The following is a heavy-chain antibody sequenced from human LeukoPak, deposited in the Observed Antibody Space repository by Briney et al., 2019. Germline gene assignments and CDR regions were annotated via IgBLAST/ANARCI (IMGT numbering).Heavy chain of an antibody. J-gene: IGHJ3*02. D-gene: IGHD2-2*02. Sequence: TGGALRLSCAASGFTFSSYGMSWVRQAPGKGLEWGSAISGSGGSTYYADPVKGRFTISRDNSKNTLYLQMNSLRAEDTAVYYCAKVVAGRYCSSTSCYTMAFDIWGQGTMVTVSS. CDR2: ISGSGGST. V-gene: IGHV3-23*01. CDR1: GFTFSSYG. CDR3: AKVVAGRYCSSTSCYTMAFDI.